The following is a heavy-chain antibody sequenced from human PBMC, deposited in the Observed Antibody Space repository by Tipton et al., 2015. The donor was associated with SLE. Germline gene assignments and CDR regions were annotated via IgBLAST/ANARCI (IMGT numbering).Heavy chain of an antibody. CDR1: GGSISGHY. CDR3: ARRRSETGLFSKGAWFDP. V-gene: IGHV4-34*01. J-gene: IGHJ5*02. Sequence: GLVKPSESLSLTCTVNGGSISGHYWSWLRQSPGKGLEWIGVISHSGSTTNNPPLTSRVTMSLDTPKNQFSLKLISVTAADTAVXXCARRRSETGLFSKGAWFDPWGQGTLVTVSS. CDR2: ISHSGST. D-gene: IGHD3-10*02.